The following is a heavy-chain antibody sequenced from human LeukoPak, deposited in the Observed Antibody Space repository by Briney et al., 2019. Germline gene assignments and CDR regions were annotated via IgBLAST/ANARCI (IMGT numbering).Heavy chain of an antibody. Sequence: GGSLRLSCAASGFTFSSYAMSWVRQAPGKGLEWVSAISGSGGSTYYADSVKGRFTISRDNSKNTLYLQMNSQRAEDTAVYYCAKNPGHMIVVVREDYFDYWGQGTLVTVSS. CDR3: AKNPGHMIVVVREDYFDY. V-gene: IGHV3-23*01. CDR2: ISGSGGST. D-gene: IGHD3-22*01. CDR1: GFTFSSYA. J-gene: IGHJ4*02.